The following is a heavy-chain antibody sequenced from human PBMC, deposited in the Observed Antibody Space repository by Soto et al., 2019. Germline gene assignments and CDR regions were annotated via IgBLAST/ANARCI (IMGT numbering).Heavy chain of an antibody. CDR2: IRGSGTTT. CDR3: AKDLHLYASSGFDY. D-gene: IGHD3-22*01. J-gene: IGHJ4*02. CDR1: GFTFSNYA. Sequence: EVQLLESGGGLVQPGGSLRLSCAASGFTFSNYAMSWVRQAPGQGLEWVSNIRGSGTTTYHADSVKGRFTISRDNSKKTLSLQMESLRAEDTAVYYCAKDLHLYASSGFDYWGQGILVTVSS. V-gene: IGHV3-23*01.